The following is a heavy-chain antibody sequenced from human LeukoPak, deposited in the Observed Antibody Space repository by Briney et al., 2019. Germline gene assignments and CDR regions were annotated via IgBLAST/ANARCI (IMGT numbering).Heavy chain of an antibody. CDR3: AKVLEPEVSTTVVTPDY. CDR1: GFTFNNYA. D-gene: IGHD4-23*01. V-gene: IGHV3-23*01. CDR2: ISGSGGST. Sequence: PGGSLRLSCAASGFTFNNYAMTWVRQAPGKGLEWVSAISGSGGSTYYADSVKGRFTISRDNSKNTLYLQMNSLRAEDTAVYYCAKVLEPEVSTTVVTPDYWGQGTLVTVSS. J-gene: IGHJ4*02.